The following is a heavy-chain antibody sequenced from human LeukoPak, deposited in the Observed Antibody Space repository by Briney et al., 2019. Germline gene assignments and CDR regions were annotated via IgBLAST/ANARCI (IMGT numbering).Heavy chain of an antibody. CDR3: ARHYDSSWFGY. V-gene: IGHV5-51*01. Sequence: GESLMITCKGSGYDFTTFGIAWVRQMPGKGLEWMGNIYPGDSNTRYSPSFQGQVTMSADKSISTAYLQWSSLKASDTAMYYCARHYDSSWFGYWGQGSLVTVSS. CDR1: GYDFTTFG. J-gene: IGHJ4*02. CDR2: IYPGDSNT. D-gene: IGHD6-13*01.